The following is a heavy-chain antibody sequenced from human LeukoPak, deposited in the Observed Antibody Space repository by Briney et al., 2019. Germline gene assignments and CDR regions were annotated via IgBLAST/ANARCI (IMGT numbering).Heavy chain of an antibody. CDR1: GFTFSDYY. Sequence: QPGGSLRLSCAASGFTFSDYYMSRVRQAPGKGLEWVGNIRQDGNMINYVDSVKGRFAISRDNAKSSLYLQINSLKVEDTAVYYCARHDDTGWYCLTHWGQGTLVTVSS. CDR2: IRQDGNMI. CDR3: ARHDDTGWYCLTH. J-gene: IGHJ4*02. V-gene: IGHV3-7*01. D-gene: IGHD6-19*01.